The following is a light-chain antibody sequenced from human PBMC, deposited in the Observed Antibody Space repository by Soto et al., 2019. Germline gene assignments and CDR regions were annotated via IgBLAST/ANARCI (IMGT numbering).Light chain of an antibody. CDR1: SSDVGSYNR. V-gene: IGLV2-18*02. Sequence: QSVLTQPPSVSGSPGQSVTISCTGTSSDVGSYNRVSWYQQPPGTAPKLMIYEVSNRPSGVPDRFSGSKSGNTASLTISGLQAEDEGDYYCVSFTSSVTYVFGTGTKVTVL. CDR2: EVS. CDR3: VSFTSSVTYV. J-gene: IGLJ1*01.